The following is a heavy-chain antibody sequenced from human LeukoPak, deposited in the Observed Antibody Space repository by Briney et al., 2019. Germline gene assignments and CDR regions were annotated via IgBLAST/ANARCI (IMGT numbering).Heavy chain of an antibody. Sequence: ASVKVSCKASGYTFTGYYMHWVRQAPGQGLEWMGRINPNSGGTNYAQKFQGRVTMTRDTSISTAYMELSRLRSDDTAVYYCASLAFDHCDSSGYELWGQGTLVTVSS. J-gene: IGHJ4*02. D-gene: IGHD3-22*01. CDR1: GYTFTGYY. CDR3: ASLAFDHCDSSGYEL. V-gene: IGHV1-2*06. CDR2: INPNSGGT.